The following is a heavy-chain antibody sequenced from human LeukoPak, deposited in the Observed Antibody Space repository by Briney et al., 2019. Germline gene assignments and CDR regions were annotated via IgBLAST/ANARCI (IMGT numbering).Heavy chain of an antibody. V-gene: IGHV1-24*01. D-gene: IGHD3-10*01. CDR1: GYTLTELS. Sequence: ASVKVSCKFSGYTLTELSMHWVRQAPGKGLEWMGGFDPEDGETIYAQKFQGRVTMTRDTSISTSYMELSSLRSDDTALYYCARYGSGSNPPLDYWGQGTLVTVSS. CDR3: ARYGSGSNPPLDY. CDR2: FDPEDGET. J-gene: IGHJ4*02.